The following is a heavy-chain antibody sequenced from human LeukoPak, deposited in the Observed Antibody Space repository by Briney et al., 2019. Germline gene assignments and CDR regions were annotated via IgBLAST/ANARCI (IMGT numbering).Heavy chain of an antibody. CDR1: GFTFSSYA. Sequence: GGSLRLSCAASGFTFSSYAMHWVRQAPGKGLEYVSAITTTGDNTYYANSVKGRFTISRDNSKNMLYLQMGSLSADDMAVYYCARAVGVVTPRTAFDIWGQGTTVTVSS. CDR3: ARAVGVVTPRTAFDI. CDR2: ITTTGDNT. V-gene: IGHV3-64*01. D-gene: IGHD3-3*01. J-gene: IGHJ3*02.